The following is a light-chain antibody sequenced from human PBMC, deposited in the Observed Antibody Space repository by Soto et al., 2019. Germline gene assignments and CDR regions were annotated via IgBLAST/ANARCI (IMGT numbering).Light chain of an antibody. CDR1: QSVSSN. CDR3: EQYHEWPLT. Sequence: ETVMTQSPGTLSVSPGEGATLSCRASQSVSSNLAWYQQKPGQAPRLLIYDASTRATGIPARLSGSGSGTEFTLTISSLQSEDVAVYYCEQYHEWPLTFGGGTEVEIK. CDR2: DAS. V-gene: IGKV3D-15*01. J-gene: IGKJ4*01.